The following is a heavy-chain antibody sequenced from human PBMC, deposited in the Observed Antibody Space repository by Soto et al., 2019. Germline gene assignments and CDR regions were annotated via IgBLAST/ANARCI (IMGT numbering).Heavy chain of an antibody. V-gene: IGHV4-31*02. J-gene: IGHJ6*03. D-gene: IGHD2-2*01. CDR1: SGSVTSGRFF. CDR2: IYYGGNT. CDR3: ARSLPGGTIFYMDV. Sequence: QVQLRESDPGVVKPSETLSLICSVSSGSVTSGRFFWSWVRQHPGKGLEWIGHIYYGGNTYYNPSLKSRVAMSVDTSKNRFSLTLSALTAADTAVYYCARSLPGGTIFYMDVWGEGTTVTVSS.